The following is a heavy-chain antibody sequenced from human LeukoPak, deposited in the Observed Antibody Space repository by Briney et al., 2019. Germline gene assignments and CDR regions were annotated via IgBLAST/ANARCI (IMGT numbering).Heavy chain of an antibody. J-gene: IGHJ4*02. CDR2: INHSGST. Sequence: SETLSLTCAVYGGSFSGYYWSWIRQPPGKGLEWIGEINHSGSTNYNPSLKSRVTISVDTSKNQFSLKLSSVTAADTAVYYCARIPLSGGSAYWGQGTLVTVSS. V-gene: IGHV4-34*01. D-gene: IGHD2-15*01. CDR3: ARIPLSGGSAY. CDR1: GGSFSGYY.